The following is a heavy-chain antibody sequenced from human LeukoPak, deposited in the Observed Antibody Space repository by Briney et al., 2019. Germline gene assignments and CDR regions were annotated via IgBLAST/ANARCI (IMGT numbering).Heavy chain of an antibody. Sequence: SVKVSCKASGGTFSSYAISWVRQAPGQGREWMGGIIPIFGTANYAQKFQGRVTITTDESTSTAYMELSSLRSEDTAVYYCASGSGWYNVAFDIWGQGTMVTVSS. J-gene: IGHJ3*02. V-gene: IGHV1-69*05. D-gene: IGHD6-19*01. CDR2: IIPIFGTA. CDR3: ASGSGWYNVAFDI. CDR1: GGTFSSYA.